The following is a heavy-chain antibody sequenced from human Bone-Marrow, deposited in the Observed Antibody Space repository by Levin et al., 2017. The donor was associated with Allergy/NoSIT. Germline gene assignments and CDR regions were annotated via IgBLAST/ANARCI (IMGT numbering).Heavy chain of an antibody. D-gene: IGHD6-19*01. CDR2: IYHSGST. CDR3: ARVRQWLIPGERGRDWFDP. Sequence: SETLSLTCAVSGGSISSSNWWSWVRQPPGKGLEWIGEIYHSGSTNYNPSLKSRVTISVDKSKNQFSLKLSSVTAADTAVYYCARVRQWLIPGERGRDWFDPWGQGTLVTVSS. V-gene: IGHV4-4*02. CDR1: GGSISSSNW. J-gene: IGHJ5*02.